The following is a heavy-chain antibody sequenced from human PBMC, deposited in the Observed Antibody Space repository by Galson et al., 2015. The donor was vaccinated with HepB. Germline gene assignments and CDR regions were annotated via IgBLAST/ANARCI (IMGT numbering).Heavy chain of an antibody. V-gene: IGHV3-7*03. CDR1: GFTFSSYW. D-gene: IGHD3-3*01. J-gene: IGHJ4*02. Sequence: SLRLSCAASGFTFSSYWMSWVRQAPGKGLEWVANIKQDGSEKYYVDSVKGRFTISRDNAKNSLYLQMNSLRAEDTAVYYCARDPYDFWSGYYGYFDYWGQGTLVTVSS. CDR3: ARDPYDFWSGYYGYFDY. CDR2: IKQDGSEK.